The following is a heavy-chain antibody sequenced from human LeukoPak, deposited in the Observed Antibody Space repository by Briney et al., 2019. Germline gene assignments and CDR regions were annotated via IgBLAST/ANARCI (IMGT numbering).Heavy chain of an antibody. J-gene: IGHJ3*02. V-gene: IGHV1-69*01. CDR1: GGTFSSYA. CDR3: AREYGGSDDAFDI. CDR2: IIPIFGTA. Sequence: SVKVSCKASGGTFSSYAISWVRQAPGQGLEWMGGIIPIFGTANYAQKFQGRVTITADESTSTAYMELSSLRSEDTAVYYCAREYGGSDDAFDIWGQGTMVTVSS. D-gene: IGHD4-23*01.